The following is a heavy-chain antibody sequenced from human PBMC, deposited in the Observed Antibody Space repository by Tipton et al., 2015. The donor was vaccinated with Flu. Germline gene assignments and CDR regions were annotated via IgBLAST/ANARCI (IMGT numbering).Heavy chain of an antibody. J-gene: IGHJ5*02. CDR1: GDSIRSSNYY. CDR3: ARRDYSNYVSDPKNWFDP. CDR2: IHRTGSA. V-gene: IGHV4-39*01. D-gene: IGHD4-11*01. Sequence: GLVKPSETLSLTCGVSGDSIRSSNYYWGWIRQPPGKGLEWLGNIHRTGSANSNPSLQSRITMSVDTSKNQFSLKLSSVTAADTAVYYCARRDYSNYVSDPKNWFDPWGQGTLVTVSS.